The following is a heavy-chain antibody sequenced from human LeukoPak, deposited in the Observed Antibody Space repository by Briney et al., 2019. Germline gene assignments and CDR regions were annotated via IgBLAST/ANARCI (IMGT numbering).Heavy chain of an antibody. Sequence: PSETLSLTCTVSGDSISSGNYWGWIRQPPGKGLEWIGSIFHTGSTYYNLSLKSRVTMSVDTSKNQFTLKLSSVTAADTAVYYCARDRTIFGVVILDAFDIWGQGTMVTVSS. CDR1: GDSISSGNY. CDR3: ARDRTIFGVVILDAFDI. V-gene: IGHV4-38-2*02. J-gene: IGHJ3*02. D-gene: IGHD3-3*01. CDR2: IFHTGST.